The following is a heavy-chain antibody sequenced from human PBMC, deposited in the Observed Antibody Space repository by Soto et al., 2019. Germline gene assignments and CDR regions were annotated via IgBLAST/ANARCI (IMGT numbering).Heavy chain of an antibody. J-gene: IGHJ4*02. CDR3: ARVSLGNTGGSGYLRRFVRKKYYFDY. CDR1: GGSFGGYY. V-gene: IGHV4-34*01. Sequence: QVQLQQWGAGLLKPSETLSLTCAVFGGSFGGYYCSWIRQPPGKGLEWIGEIDHTGMTNYNPSLRSRVTRSVDTCKNQFSLKLGSVTAADTAGYYCARVSLGNTGGSGYLRRFVRKKYYFDYWGQGTLVTVSS. D-gene: IGHD5-12*01. CDR2: IDHTGMT.